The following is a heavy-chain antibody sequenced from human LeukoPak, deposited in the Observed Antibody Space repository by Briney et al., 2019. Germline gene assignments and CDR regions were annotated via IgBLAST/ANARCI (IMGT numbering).Heavy chain of an antibody. CDR1: GASISSSSYY. CDR3: AGVTTLSAALDC. J-gene: IGHJ4*02. V-gene: IGHV4-39*07. Sequence: PSETLSLTCTVSGASISSSSYYWGWIRQPPGKGLEWIGSIYYSGSTYYNPSLKSRVTISVHTSNNQFSLKLSSVTAADTALYYCAGVTTLSAALDCWGQGTLVTVSS. CDR2: IYYSGST. D-gene: IGHD3-3*01.